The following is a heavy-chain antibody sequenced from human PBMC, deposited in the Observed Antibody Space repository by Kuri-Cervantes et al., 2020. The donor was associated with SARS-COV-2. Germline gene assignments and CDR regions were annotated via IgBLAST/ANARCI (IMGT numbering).Heavy chain of an antibody. J-gene: IGHJ5*02. CDR3: ARNHYDFWSGRNWFDP. V-gene: IGHV1-2*02. Sequence: ASVKVSCKASGYTFTDYYVHWVRQAPGQGLEWMGWINPTTGGTTYGQDFQGRVTMTRDTSVSTAYMELSGLRSDDTAVYYCARNHYDFWSGRNWFDPWGQGTPVTVSS. D-gene: IGHD3-3*01. CDR2: INPTTGGT. CDR1: GYTFTDYY.